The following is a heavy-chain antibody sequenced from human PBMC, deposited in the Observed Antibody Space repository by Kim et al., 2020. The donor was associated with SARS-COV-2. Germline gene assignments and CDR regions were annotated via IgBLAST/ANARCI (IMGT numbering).Heavy chain of an antibody. J-gene: IGHJ6*02. CDR3: ASSVTTSYYYYYYGMDV. Sequence: SETLSLTCAVYGGSFSGYYWSWIRQPPGKGLEWIGEINHSGSTNYNPSLKSRVTISVYTSKNQFSLKLSSVTAADTAVYYCASSVTTSYYYYYYGMDVWGHGTTVTVSS. CDR2: INHSGST. V-gene: IGHV4-34*01. CDR1: GGSFSGYY. D-gene: IGHD4-17*01.